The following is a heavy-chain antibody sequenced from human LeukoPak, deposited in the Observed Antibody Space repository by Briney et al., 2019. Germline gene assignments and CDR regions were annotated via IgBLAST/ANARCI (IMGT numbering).Heavy chain of an antibody. CDR1: GFTFSSYA. Sequence: PGGSLRLSCAASGFTFSSYAMSWVRQAPGKGLEWVSTVRGSGGNTYYADSVKGRFTISRDNAKNTLYLQMNSLRAEDTAVYYCARDTSYYDFWSGPGDYWGQGTLVTVSS. CDR2: VRGSGGNT. J-gene: IGHJ4*02. D-gene: IGHD3-3*01. V-gene: IGHV3-23*01. CDR3: ARDTSYYDFWSGPGDY.